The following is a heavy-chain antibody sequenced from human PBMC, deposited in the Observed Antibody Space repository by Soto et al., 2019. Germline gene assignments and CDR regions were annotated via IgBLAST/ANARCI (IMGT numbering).Heavy chain of an antibody. CDR1: GSTFVDF. Sequence: IRVSYSAVGSTFVDFEVNWVLQNTGTFLECVSYISSSCSTIYYADSVKGLFTISIDNAKNSLYLQMNSLRAEDTAVYYCARVGYGSGSDYGVRTWDIWCQGTLIS. CDR2: ISSSCSTI. D-gene: IGHD3-10*01. V-gene: IGHV3-48*03. CDR3: ARVGYGSGSDYGVRTWDI. J-gene: IGHJ3*02.